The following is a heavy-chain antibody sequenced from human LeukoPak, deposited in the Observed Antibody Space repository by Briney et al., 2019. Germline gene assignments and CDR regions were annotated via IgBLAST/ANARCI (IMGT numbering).Heavy chain of an antibody. CDR1: GDSISRYY. Sequence: SETLSLTCSVSGDSISRYYWSWIRQPPGKGLEWIGYIYYSGSTNYNPSLKSRVTISVDTSKNQFSLKLSSVTAADTAVYYCAGEYYDYVWGNYRYRGKFDYWGQGTLVTVSS. CDR3: AGEYYDYVWGNYRYRGKFDY. CDR2: IYYSGST. J-gene: IGHJ4*02. V-gene: IGHV4-59*01. D-gene: IGHD3-16*02.